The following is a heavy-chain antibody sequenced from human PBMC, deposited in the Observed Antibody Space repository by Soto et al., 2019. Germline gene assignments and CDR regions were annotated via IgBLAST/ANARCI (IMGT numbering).Heavy chain of an antibody. CDR2: ITSSSSYI. J-gene: IGHJ4*02. CDR3: AGGTRSGYYKSDFDY. V-gene: IGHV3-21*06. Sequence: EVQLVESGGGLVKPGGSLRLSCAASEFTFNTYNMNWVRQAPGKGLEWVSSITSSSSYIYYADSVKGRFTISRDNAKNSLYMQMDSLRAGDTAVYYCAGGTRSGYYKSDFDYWGPGNLVTVSS. CDR1: EFTFNTYN. D-gene: IGHD3-22*01.